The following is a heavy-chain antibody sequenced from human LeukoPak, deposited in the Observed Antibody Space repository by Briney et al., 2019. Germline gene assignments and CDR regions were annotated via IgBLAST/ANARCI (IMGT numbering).Heavy chain of an antibody. CDR3: ARDYRRDGYNRGVDH. Sequence: GASVKVSCKASGYTFTGYYMHWVRQAPGQGLEWMGMIVPSSGGTAYAQKFQGKFTMTRDTSTSTVYMELNSLTSDDTAVYSCARDYRRDGYNRGVDHWGQGTLVTVSS. CDR1: GYTFTGYY. D-gene: IGHD5-24*01. V-gene: IGHV1-46*01. CDR2: IVPSSGGT. J-gene: IGHJ4*02.